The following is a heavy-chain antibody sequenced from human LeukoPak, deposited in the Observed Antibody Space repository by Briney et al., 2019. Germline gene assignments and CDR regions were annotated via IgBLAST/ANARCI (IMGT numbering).Heavy chain of an antibody. V-gene: IGHV1-18*01. CDR2: ISAYNGNT. Sequence: ASVKVSCKASGYTFTSYGISWVRQAPGQGLEWMGWISAYNGNTNYAQKLQGRVTMTTDTSTSTAYMELRSLRSDDRAVYYCARERYCSSTSCSVFDPWGQGTLVTVSS. CDR3: ARERYCSSTSCSVFDP. D-gene: IGHD2-2*01. J-gene: IGHJ5*02. CDR1: GYTFTSYG.